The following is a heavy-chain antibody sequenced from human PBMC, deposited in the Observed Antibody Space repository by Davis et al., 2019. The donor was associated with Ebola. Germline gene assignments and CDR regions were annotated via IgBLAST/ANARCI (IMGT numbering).Heavy chain of an antibody. Sequence: GESLKISCAASGFTVSSNYMSWVRQAPGKGLEWVSSISSSSSYIYYADSVKGRFTISRDNAKNSLYLQMNSLRAEDTAVYYCARDGNYIWGSYRQGHYYYYGMDVWGQGTTVTVSS. J-gene: IGHJ6*02. D-gene: IGHD3-16*02. CDR3: ARDGNYIWGSYRQGHYYYYGMDV. CDR1: GFTVSSNY. CDR2: ISSSSSYI. V-gene: IGHV3-21*01.